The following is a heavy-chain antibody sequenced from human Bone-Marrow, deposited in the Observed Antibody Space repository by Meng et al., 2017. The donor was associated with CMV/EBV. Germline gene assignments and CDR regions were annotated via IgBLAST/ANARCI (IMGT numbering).Heavy chain of an antibody. V-gene: IGHV3-7*01. J-gene: IGHJ6*02. CDR2: IKQDGSEK. D-gene: IGHD2-15*01. CDR3: AREEVVVVVAATRYSYYYGMDV. Sequence: GESLKISCAASGFSISVNYMSWVRQAPGKGLEWVANIKQDGSEKYYVDSVKGRFTISRDNAKNSLYLQMNSLRAEDTAVYYCAREEVVVVVAATRYSYYYGMDVWGQGTTVTVSS. CDR1: GFSISVNY.